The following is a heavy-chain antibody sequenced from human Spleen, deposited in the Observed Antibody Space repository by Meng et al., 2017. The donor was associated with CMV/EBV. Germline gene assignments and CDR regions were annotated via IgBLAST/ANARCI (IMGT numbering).Heavy chain of an antibody. CDR1: GYTFTAHD. D-gene: IGHD3-10*01. CDR2: IHTHRGDT. J-gene: IGHJ4*02. V-gene: IGHV1-2*02. Sequence: VTCKASGYTFTAHDYHWGRQAPGQGLGWMGWIHTHRGDTNYEQQLQCRGTLTRDTSINTGYVELTRLTSNDTAVYYCARERNGGPDYWGQGTLVTVSS. CDR3: ARERNGGPDY.